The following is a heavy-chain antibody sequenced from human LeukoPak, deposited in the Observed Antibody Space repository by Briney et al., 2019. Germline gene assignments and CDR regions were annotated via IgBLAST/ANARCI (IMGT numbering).Heavy chain of an antibody. CDR2: INPNSGGT. Sequence: GASVKVSCKASGYTFAGYYMHWVRQAPGQGLEWMGRINPNSGGTNYAQKFQGRVTMTRDTSISTAYMELSRLRSDDTAVYYCASVRDTTIKNDAFDIWGQGTMVTVSS. CDR1: GYTFAGYY. CDR3: ASVRDTTIKNDAFDI. V-gene: IGHV1-2*06. J-gene: IGHJ3*02. D-gene: IGHD1-26*01.